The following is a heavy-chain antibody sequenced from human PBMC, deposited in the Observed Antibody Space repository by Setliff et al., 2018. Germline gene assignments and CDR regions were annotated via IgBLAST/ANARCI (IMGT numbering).Heavy chain of an antibody. J-gene: IGHJ6*02. V-gene: IGHV4-59*01. Sequence: PSETLSLTCNVSGVSISSYYWSWIRQPPGKGLESIGYIQKSEGTNYNPALKSRVTISVDTSTNQFSLKLRSVTAADTAVYYRARLSWNGLRYYGLDVWGQGTTVTVSS. CDR1: GVSISSYY. CDR3: ARLSWNGLRYYGLDV. CDR2: IQKSEGT. D-gene: IGHD3-3*01.